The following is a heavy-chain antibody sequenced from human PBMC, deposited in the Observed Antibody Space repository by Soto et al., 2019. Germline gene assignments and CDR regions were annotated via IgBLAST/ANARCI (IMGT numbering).Heavy chain of an antibody. CDR3: AKDSAQKHFDWLLPPGY. CDR1: GFTFSSYA. D-gene: IGHD3-9*01. V-gene: IGHV3-23*01. Sequence: GGSLRLSCAASGFTFSSYAMSWVRQAPGKGLEWVSAISGSGGSTYYADSVKGRFTISRDNSKNTLYLQMNSLRAEDTAVYYCAKDSAQKHFDWLLPPGYWGQGTLVTVSS. J-gene: IGHJ4*02. CDR2: ISGSGGST.